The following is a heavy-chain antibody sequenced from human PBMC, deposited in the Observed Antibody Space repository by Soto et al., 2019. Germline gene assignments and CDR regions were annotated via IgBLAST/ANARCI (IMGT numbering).Heavy chain of an antibody. CDR2: IYHSGST. Sequence: SETLSLTCTVSGGSVRDGSYYWAWLRQPPGKGLEWIGHIYHSGSTIYNPSLKSRVTISIDTSKSQFSLTRLTSDDTAVYYCARGRSLKWNWFDRWGQGTLVTVSS. V-gene: IGHV4-61*01. D-gene: IGHD2-15*01. CDR1: GGSVRDGSYY. J-gene: IGHJ5*02. CDR3: ARGRSLKWNWFDR.